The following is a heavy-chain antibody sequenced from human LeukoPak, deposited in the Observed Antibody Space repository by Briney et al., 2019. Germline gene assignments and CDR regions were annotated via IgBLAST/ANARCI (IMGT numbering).Heavy chain of an antibody. D-gene: IGHD6-19*01. Sequence: GGSLRLSCAASGFTFDGYAMHWVRQAPGKGLEWVSGISWNSGSIGYADSVKGRFTISRDNAKNSLYLQMNSLRAEDTALYYCAKNSGYSSGWYDYWGQGTLVTVSS. CDR3: AKNSGYSSGWYDY. V-gene: IGHV3-9*01. CDR1: GFTFDGYA. CDR2: ISWNSGSI. J-gene: IGHJ4*02.